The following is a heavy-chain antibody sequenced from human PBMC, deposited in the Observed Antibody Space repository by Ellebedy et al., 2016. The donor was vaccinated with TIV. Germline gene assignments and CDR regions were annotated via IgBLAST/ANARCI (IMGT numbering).Heavy chain of an antibody. D-gene: IGHD2-2*01. Sequence: GESLKISCAACGFTFSSYDMHWVRQAPGKGLQYVSGISNDGGSTYYADSVKDRFTIYRDISRNTLYLQMSSVRPEDTGVYYCVKAPGYSSSWHNYYYYGMDVWGQGTTVTVSS. CDR1: GFTFSSYD. CDR2: ISNDGGST. V-gene: IGHV3-64D*06. CDR3: VKAPGYSSSWHNYYYYGMDV. J-gene: IGHJ6*02.